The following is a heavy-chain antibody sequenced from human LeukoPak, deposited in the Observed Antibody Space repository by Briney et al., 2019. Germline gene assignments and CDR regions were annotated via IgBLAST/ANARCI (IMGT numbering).Heavy chain of an antibody. V-gene: IGHV4-4*07. CDR2: IYTSGST. CDR3: ARGERLGPDI. D-gene: IGHD3-16*01. Sequence: SETLSLTCTVSGGSLSSYYWSWIRQPAGKGLEWIGRIYTSGSTNYNPSLKSRVTISMDTSKNQFSLKLSSVTAADTAVYYCARGERLGPDIWGQGTMVTVSS. J-gene: IGHJ3*02. CDR1: GGSLSSYY.